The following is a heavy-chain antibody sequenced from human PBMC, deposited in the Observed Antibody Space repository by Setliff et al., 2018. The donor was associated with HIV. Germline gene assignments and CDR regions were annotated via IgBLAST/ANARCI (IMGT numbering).Heavy chain of an antibody. CDR1: NVSINSYY. CDR3: ARDPYCSGDGRFRYYQH. J-gene: IGHJ1*01. Sequence: SETLSLTCTVSNVSINSYYWSWIRQPAGRALEWIGRISSSGSTNYNPSLKSRVKMSIDTSKNQFSLKLSSVTAADTAVYFCARDPYCSGDGRFRYYQHWGRGTLVTVSS. D-gene: IGHD2-15*01. CDR2: ISSSGST. V-gene: IGHV4-4*07.